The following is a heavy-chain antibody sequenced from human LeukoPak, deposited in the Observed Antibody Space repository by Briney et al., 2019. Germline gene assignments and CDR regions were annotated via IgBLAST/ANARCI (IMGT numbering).Heavy chain of an antibody. CDR2: INPSGGST. CDR1: GYTFTSYY. Sequence: GASVKVSCKASGYTFTSYYMHWVRQAPGQGLEWMGIINPSGGSTSYAQKFQGRVTMTRDTSTSTVYMELSSLRSEDTAVYYCAQTPVTYDLGGYWGQGTLVTVSS. D-gene: IGHD4-17*01. V-gene: IGHV1-46*01. CDR3: AQTPVTYDLGGY. J-gene: IGHJ4*02.